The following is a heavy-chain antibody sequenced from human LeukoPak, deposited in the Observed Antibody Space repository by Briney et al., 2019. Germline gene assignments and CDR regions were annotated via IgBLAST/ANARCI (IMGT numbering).Heavy chain of an antibody. V-gene: IGHV3-48*01. CDR3: ARQQQLVFYYYYGMDV. Sequence: EGSLRLSCAASGFTFSSFSMNWVRQAPGKGLEWVSYISNRISTVYYADSVKGRFTISRDNAKNSLYLQMNSLRAEDTAVYYCARQQQLVFYYYYGMDVWGQGTTVTVS. CDR1: GFTFSSFS. CDR2: ISNRISTV. D-gene: IGHD6-13*01. J-gene: IGHJ6*02.